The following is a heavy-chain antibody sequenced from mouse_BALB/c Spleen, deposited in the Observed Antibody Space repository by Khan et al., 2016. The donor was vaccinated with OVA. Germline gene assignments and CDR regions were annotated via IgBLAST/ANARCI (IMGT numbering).Heavy chain of an antibody. CDR1: GYTFTSYT. V-gene: IGHV1-4*01. D-gene: IGHD2-14*01. CDR3: VRDGAYHRNDGWFAY. Sequence: QVQLKQSGAELARPGASVKMSRKASGYTFTSYTIHWIKLRPGQGLEWIGYINPSNGYSNYNQKFKDTVTLTGDKSSTTADMQLSILTSDDSAVYNCVRDGAYHRNDGWFAYWGLGTLVTVSA. CDR2: INPSNGYS. J-gene: IGHJ3*01.